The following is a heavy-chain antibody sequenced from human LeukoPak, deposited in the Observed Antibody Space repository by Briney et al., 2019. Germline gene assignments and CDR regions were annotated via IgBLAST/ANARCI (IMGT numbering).Heavy chain of an antibody. CDR3: ARHMDQWLVSPFDY. Sequence: SETLSLTCAVYGGSFSGYYWSWIRQPPGKGLEWIGEINHSESTNYNPSLKSRVTISVDTSKNQFSLKLSSVTAADTAVYYCARHMDQWLVSPFDYWGQGTLVTVSS. J-gene: IGHJ4*02. D-gene: IGHD6-19*01. CDR1: GGSFSGYY. CDR2: INHSEST. V-gene: IGHV4-34*01.